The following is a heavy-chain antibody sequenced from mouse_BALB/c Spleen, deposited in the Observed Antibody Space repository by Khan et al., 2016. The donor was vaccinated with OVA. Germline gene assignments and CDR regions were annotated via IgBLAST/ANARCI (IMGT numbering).Heavy chain of an antibody. CDR2: IYPGDGET. J-gene: IGHJ3*01. CDR1: GYVFSSYW. D-gene: IGHD2-14*01. Sequence: VQLVESGAELVRPGSSVKISCKASGYVFSSYWMNWVKQRPGQGLEWIGQIYPGDGETKYNGKFKGKVTLTADKSSSTAYMQISSLTSEDSAVYFCARSGYDFFAYWGQGTLVTVSA. CDR3: ARSGYDFFAY. V-gene: IGHV1-80*01.